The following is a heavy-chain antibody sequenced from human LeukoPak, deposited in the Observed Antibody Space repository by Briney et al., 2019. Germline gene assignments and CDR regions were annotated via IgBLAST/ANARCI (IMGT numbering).Heavy chain of an antibody. Sequence: SETLSLTCAVYGGSFSGYYWSWIRQPPGKGLEWIGEINHSGSTNYNPSLKSRVTISVDTSKNQFSLKLSSVTAADTAVYYCALVRGVTRRFDPWGQGTLVNVSS. CDR1: GGSFSGYY. CDR3: ALVRGVTRRFDP. V-gene: IGHV4-34*01. CDR2: INHSGST. D-gene: IGHD3-10*01. J-gene: IGHJ5*02.